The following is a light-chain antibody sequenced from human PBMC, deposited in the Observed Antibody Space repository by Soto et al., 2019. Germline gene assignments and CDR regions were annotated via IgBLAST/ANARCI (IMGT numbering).Light chain of an antibody. J-gene: IGKJ1*01. V-gene: IGKV1-5*01. Sequence: DIELTESPSSLSASVGDKVTITCRASQSISGWLAWYQQKPGKAPKLLIYDVSSLESGVPSRFRGSGSGTEFTLAISSLQPADFATYYCQQYNSYPRTFGQGTKVDIK. CDR1: QSISGW. CDR2: DVS. CDR3: QQYNSYPRT.